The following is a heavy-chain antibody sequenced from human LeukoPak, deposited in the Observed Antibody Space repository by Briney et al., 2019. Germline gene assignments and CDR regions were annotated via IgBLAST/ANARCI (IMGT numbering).Heavy chain of an antibody. CDR1: GFTVSGNY. CDR3: ARGSLAITYYDY. V-gene: IGHV3-53*01. D-gene: IGHD5-12*01. CDR2: IYGGGGT. Sequence: PGGSLRLSCAASGFTVSGNYMTWVRQAPGKGLEWVSVIYGGGGTYYADSVRGRFTISRDNSKNTLYLQMNSLRAEDTAVYYCARGSLAITYYDYWGQGTLVTVSS. J-gene: IGHJ4*02.